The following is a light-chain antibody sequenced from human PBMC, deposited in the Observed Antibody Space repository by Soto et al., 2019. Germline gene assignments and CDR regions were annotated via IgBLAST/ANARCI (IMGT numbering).Light chain of an antibody. V-gene: IGKV3-11*01. Sequence: TQSPSSLSASVGDRVTITCRASQSISSYLNWYQQKPGQAPRLLIYDASNRATGIPARFSGSGSGTDFTLIISSLEPEDFAVYYCQQRANWPLTFGGGTKVDIK. J-gene: IGKJ4*01. CDR2: DAS. CDR1: QSISSY. CDR3: QQRANWPLT.